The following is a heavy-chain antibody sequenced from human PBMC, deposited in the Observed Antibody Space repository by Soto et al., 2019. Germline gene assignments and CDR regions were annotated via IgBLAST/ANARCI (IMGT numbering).Heavy chain of an antibody. CDR3: ARGIAVRFWFDP. CDR1: GGSISSYY. J-gene: IGHJ5*02. D-gene: IGHD6-19*01. V-gene: IGHV4-59*01. CDR2: IYYSGST. Sequence: QVQLQESGPGLVKPSETLSLTCTVSGGSISSYYWGWIRQPPGKGLEWIGYIYYSGSTNYNPSLKSRVTISVDTSKNQFSLKLSSVTAADTAVYYCARGIAVRFWFDPWGQGTLVTVSS.